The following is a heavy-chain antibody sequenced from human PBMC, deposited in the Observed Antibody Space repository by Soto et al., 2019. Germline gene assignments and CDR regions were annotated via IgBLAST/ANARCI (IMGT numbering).Heavy chain of an antibody. J-gene: IGHJ4*02. V-gene: IGHV3-23*01. CDR2: ISGSGGST. CDR3: AKDHGGNDY. D-gene: IGHD2-15*01. Sequence: GESLKISCAASGFTFSSYAMSWVRQAPGKGLEWVSAISGSGGSTYYADSVKGRFTISRDNSKNTLYLQMNSLRAEDTAVYYCAKDHGGNDYWGQGTLVTVSS. CDR1: GFTFSSYA.